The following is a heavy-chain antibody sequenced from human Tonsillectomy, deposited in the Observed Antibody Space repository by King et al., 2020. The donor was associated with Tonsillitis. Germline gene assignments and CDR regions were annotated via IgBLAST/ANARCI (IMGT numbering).Heavy chain of an antibody. Sequence: VQLVESGGGLVQPGESLRLSCAASGFTFSSAAVGWVCQAPGMGLGWVSTISSRGDYIYYADSAKGRFTISRDNSKNTVLVQMNSLRADDTAVYYCAIGGNSDFDYWGQGTLVTVSS. CDR2: ISSRGDYI. CDR3: AIGGNSDFDY. V-gene: IGHV3-23*04. CDR1: GFTFSSAA. J-gene: IGHJ4*02. D-gene: IGHD4-23*01.